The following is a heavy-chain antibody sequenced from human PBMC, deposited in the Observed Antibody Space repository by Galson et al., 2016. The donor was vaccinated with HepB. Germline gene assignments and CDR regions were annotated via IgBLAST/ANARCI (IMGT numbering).Heavy chain of an antibody. CDR3: ARVNYFDGTGKYYFDY. CDR2: IYYSGST. CDR1: GASISSGGYY. Sequence: TLSLTCTVSGASISSGGYYWSWIRQHPGKGLEWIGYIYYSGSTYYNPSLKSRVTISVDTSANHFSLKLSSVTAADTAIYYCARVNYFDGTGKYYFDYWGQGTLVTVSS. V-gene: IGHV4-31*03. D-gene: IGHD2/OR15-2a*01. J-gene: IGHJ4*02.